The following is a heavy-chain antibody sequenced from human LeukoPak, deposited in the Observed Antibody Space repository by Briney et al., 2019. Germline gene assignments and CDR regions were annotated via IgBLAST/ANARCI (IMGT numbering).Heavy chain of an antibody. CDR2: THPGDSDT. V-gene: IGHV5-51*01. CDR1: GYLFVRYW. CDR3: ARSPQFYGSGKGMDV. J-gene: IGHJ6*02. Sequence: GEALKISCKVSGYLFVRYWIGWVRQMPGRGLEGMGITHPGDSDTKYSPSFQGQISISADKNISTAYLQWSSLKASDTAIYHCARSPQFYGSGKGMDVWGQGTTVTVSS. D-gene: IGHD3-10*01.